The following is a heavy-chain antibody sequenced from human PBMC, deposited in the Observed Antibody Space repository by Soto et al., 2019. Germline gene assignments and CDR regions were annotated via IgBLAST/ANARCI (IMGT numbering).Heavy chain of an antibody. Sequence: PGGSLRLSCVASGFNFGNFGMHWVRQAPGKGLEWVAVISNDENIKQYADSVRGRIVIARDNSKNALYLQLTSLRAEDTAIYYCARGLRGVLDYWGQGALVTV. D-gene: IGHD5-12*01. CDR1: GFNFGNFG. V-gene: IGHV3-33*01. CDR3: ARGLRGVLDY. CDR2: ISNDENIK. J-gene: IGHJ4*02.